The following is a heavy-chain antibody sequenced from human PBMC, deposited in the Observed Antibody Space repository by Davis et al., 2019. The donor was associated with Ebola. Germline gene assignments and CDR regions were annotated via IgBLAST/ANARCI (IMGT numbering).Heavy chain of an antibody. CDR1: GFEFGRFG. J-gene: IGHJ4*02. CDR3: ASGCSSTSCPDY. V-gene: IGHV3-33*03. Sequence: GESLKISCVASGFEFGRFGMHWVRQAPGKGLEWLAGIWYDGSKEDYADSVKGRFTVSRDNAKNTLYLQMNSLRAEDTAVYYCASGCSSTSCPDYWGQGTLVTVSS. CDR2: IWYDGSKE. D-gene: IGHD2-2*01.